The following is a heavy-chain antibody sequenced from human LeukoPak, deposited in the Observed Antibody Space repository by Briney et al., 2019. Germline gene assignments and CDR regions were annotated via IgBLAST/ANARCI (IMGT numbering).Heavy chain of an antibody. CDR1: GGSISSSSYY. Sequence: SETLSLTSTVSGGSISSSSYYWGWIRQPPGKGLERIGSIYYSGSTYYNPSLKSRVTISVDTSKNQFSLKLSSVTAADTAVYYCARVGYSSGWYNYWGQGTLVTVSS. CDR3: ARVGYSSGWYNY. CDR2: IYYSGST. D-gene: IGHD6-19*01. J-gene: IGHJ4*02. V-gene: IGHV4-39*07.